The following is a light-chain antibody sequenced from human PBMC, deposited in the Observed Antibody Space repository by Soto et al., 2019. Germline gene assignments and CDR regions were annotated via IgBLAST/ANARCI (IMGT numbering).Light chain of an antibody. Sequence: EIVMTQSPATLSLSPGERATLSCGASQTIDNTLAWYQRTPGQAPRLLIYDASTRATGVPARFSGSGSGTDFTLTISSLQSEDFAVYYCQHYNYWPYTFGQGTKVDIK. V-gene: IGKV3-15*01. CDR3: QHYNYWPYT. CDR2: DAS. J-gene: IGKJ2*01. CDR1: QTIDNT.